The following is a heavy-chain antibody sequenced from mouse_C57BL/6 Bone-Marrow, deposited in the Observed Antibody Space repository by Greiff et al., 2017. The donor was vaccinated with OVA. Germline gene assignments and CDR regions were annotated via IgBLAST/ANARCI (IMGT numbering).Heavy chain of an antibody. D-gene: IGHD3-3*01. Sequence: QVQLQQPGPELVKPGASVKISCKASGYAFSSSWMNWVKQRPGKGLEWIGRIYPGDGDTNYNGKFKGKATLTADKSSSTAYMQLSSLTSEDSAVYFCARRKGLAMDYWGQGTSVTVSS. CDR2: IYPGDGDT. J-gene: IGHJ4*01. V-gene: IGHV1-82*01. CDR3: ARRKGLAMDY. CDR1: GYAFSSSW.